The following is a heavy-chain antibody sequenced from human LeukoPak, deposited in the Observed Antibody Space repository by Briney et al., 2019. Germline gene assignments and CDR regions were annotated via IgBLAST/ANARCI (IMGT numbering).Heavy chain of an antibody. CDR1: GGSISDNY. Sequence: PSETLSLTCTVSGGSISDNYWSWIRQPPGKGLEWVGYAYYSGHTNYNSSLKSRVTMSLDTSKSQFSLRLSSVTAADTAVYFCARHPFATPFDYWGPGTLVTVSS. V-gene: IGHV4-59*08. J-gene: IGHJ4*02. CDR3: ARHPFATPFDY. CDR2: AYYSGHT. D-gene: IGHD2-15*01.